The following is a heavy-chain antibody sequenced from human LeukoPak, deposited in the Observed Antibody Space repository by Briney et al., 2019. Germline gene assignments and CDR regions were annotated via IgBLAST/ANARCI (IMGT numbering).Heavy chain of an antibody. V-gene: IGHV3-30*02. CDR3: ARDREMATRLHDAFDI. J-gene: IGHJ3*02. CDR1: GFTFSSYG. D-gene: IGHD5-24*01. Sequence: GGSLRLSCAASGFTFSSYGMHWVRQAPGKGLEWVTFIRYDGSNKYYADSVKGRFTISRDNSKNTLNLHMNSLRAEDTAVYYCARDREMATRLHDAFDIWGQGTMVTVSS. CDR2: IRYDGSNK.